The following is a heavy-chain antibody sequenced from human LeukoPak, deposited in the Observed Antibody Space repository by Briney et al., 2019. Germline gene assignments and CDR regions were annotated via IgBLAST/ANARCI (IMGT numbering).Heavy chain of an antibody. CDR1: GYALTELS. D-gene: IGHD3-10*01. CDR2: FDPEDGET. V-gene: IGHV1-24*01. Sequence: GASVKVSCKVSGYALTELSMPWVRQAPGKGLEWMGGFDPEDGETIYAQKFQGRVTMTEDTSTDTAYMELSSLRSEDTAVYYCATGFMVRGVIIQDYYGMDVWGQGTTVTVSS. J-gene: IGHJ6*02. CDR3: ATGFMVRGVIIQDYYGMDV.